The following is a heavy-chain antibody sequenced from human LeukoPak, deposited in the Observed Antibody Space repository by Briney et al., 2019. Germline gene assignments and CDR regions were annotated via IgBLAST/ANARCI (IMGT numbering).Heavy chain of an antibody. D-gene: IGHD6-19*01. CDR2: ISGSGGST. CDR3: AKHRIAVAGRYFDY. CDR1: GFTFSSYA. J-gene: IGHJ4*02. V-gene: IGHV3-23*01. Sequence: GSLRLSCAASGFTFSSYAMSWVRQAPGKGLEWVSAISGSGGSTYHAVSVKGRFTISRDNSKNTLYLQMNSLRAEDTAVYYCAKHRIAVAGRYFDYWGQGTLVTVSS.